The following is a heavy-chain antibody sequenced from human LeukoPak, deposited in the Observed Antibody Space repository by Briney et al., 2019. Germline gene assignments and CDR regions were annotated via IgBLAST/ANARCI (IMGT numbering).Heavy chain of an antibody. CDR2: IHYSGST. Sequence: SETLSLTCTVSGGSISSDYWSWIRQPPGKGLEWIGYIHYSGSTNYNPSLKSRVTISVDTSKNQFSLKLSSVTAADTAVYYCARASITYYYYYYMGVWGKGTTVTVSS. J-gene: IGHJ6*03. V-gene: IGHV4-59*01. CDR3: ARASITYYYYYYMGV. D-gene: IGHD1-14*01. CDR1: GGSISSDY.